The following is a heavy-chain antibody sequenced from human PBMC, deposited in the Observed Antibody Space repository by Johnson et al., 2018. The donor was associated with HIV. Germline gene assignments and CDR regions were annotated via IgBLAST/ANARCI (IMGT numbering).Heavy chain of an antibody. J-gene: IGHJ3*02. Sequence: EVQLVESGGGVVQPGRSLRLSCAASGFTFSSYDMHWVRQATGKGLEWVSAIGTAGDTYYPGSVKGRFTISRENAKNSLYLQMNSLRAEDTAVYYCATRQGLTMIVDAFDIWGQGTMVTVSS. CDR3: ATRQGLTMIVDAFDI. D-gene: IGHD3-22*01. CDR2: IGTAGDT. CDR1: GFTFSSYD. V-gene: IGHV3-13*01.